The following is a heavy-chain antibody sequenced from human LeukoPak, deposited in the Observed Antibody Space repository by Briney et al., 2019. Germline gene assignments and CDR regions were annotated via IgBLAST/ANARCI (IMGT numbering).Heavy chain of an antibody. J-gene: IGHJ4*02. CDR3: ARIYYDSSGQD. D-gene: IGHD3-22*01. V-gene: IGHV4-34*01. CDR1: GGSFSGYY. Sequence: SETLSLTCAVYGGSFSGYYWSWIRQPPGKGLEWIGEINHSGSTNYNPSLKSRVTISVDTSKNQFSLKLSSVTAADTAVYYCARIYYDSSGQDWGQGILVTVSS. CDR2: INHSGST.